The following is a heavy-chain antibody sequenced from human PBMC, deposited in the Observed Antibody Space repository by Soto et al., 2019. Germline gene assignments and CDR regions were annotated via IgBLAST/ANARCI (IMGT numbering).Heavy chain of an antibody. CDR1: GGSISSYY. CDR2: IYYSGST. D-gene: IGHD3-3*01. CDR3: ARGSYDFWSGYAY. Sequence: QVQLQESGPGLVKPSETLSLTCTVSGGSISSYYWSWIRQPPGKGLEWIGYIYYSGSTNYNPSLKSRVTISVDTSKNQFSLKLSSVTAADTAVYYCARGSYDFWSGYAYWGQGTLVTVSS. J-gene: IGHJ4*02. V-gene: IGHV4-59*01.